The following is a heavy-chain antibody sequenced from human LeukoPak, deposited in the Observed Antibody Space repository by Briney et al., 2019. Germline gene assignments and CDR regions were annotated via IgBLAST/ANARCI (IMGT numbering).Heavy chain of an antibody. CDR2: IKQDGSEK. V-gene: IGHV3-7*01. J-gene: IGHJ4*02. CDR3: ARDLLAGPPFDY. Sequence: GGSLRLSCGASGFTFSTYWMSWVRQAPGKGPEWVDNIKQDGSEKNYVDSVKGRLTISRDNAKNSLYLQMNRLRAEDTAVYYCARDLLAGPPFDYWGQGALVTVSS. D-gene: IGHD6-19*01. CDR1: GFTFSTYW.